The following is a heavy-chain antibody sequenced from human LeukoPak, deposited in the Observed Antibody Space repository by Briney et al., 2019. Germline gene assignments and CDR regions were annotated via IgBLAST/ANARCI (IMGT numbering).Heavy chain of an antibody. Sequence: ASVKVSCKASGGTFSSYAISWVRQAPGQGLEWMGWISAYNGNTNYAQKLQGRVTMTTDTSTSTAYMELRSLRSDDTAVYYCARERLVGLPAFDIWGQGTMVTVSS. D-gene: IGHD4-11*01. V-gene: IGHV1-18*01. CDR3: ARERLVGLPAFDI. CDR1: GGTFSSYA. CDR2: ISAYNGNT. J-gene: IGHJ3*02.